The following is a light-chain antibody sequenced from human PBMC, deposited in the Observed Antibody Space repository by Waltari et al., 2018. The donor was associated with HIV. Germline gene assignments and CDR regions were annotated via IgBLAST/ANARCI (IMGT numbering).Light chain of an antibody. CDR3: QQYGTLPFT. Sequence: EIVLTQSPGTLSLSPGERATLSCRASQSVSSNSLAWYQQKPGQAPRLLFYGASSRATGIPDRFSGSGSGTDFILTISRLEPEDFAVYSCQQYGTLPFTFGPGTKVDFK. V-gene: IGKV3-20*01. CDR1: QSVSSNS. J-gene: IGKJ3*01. CDR2: GAS.